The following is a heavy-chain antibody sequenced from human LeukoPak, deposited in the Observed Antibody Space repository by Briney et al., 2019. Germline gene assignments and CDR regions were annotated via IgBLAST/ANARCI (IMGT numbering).Heavy chain of an antibody. D-gene: IGHD5-12*01. CDR3: AKEGYGDFDY. CDR1: GFTFSRYA. J-gene: IGHJ4*02. V-gene: IGHV3-23*01. Sequence: GGSLRLSCAASGFTFSRYAMSWVRQAPGKGLEGVSAISGSGGSTYYADSVKGRFPISRDNSKNTLYLQMNSLRAEDTAVYYCAKEGYGDFDYWGQGTLVTVSS. CDR2: ISGSGGST.